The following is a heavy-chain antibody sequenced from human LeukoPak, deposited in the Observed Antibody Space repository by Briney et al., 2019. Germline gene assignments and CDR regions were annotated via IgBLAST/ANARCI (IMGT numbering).Heavy chain of an antibody. CDR3: ASGKRESIYFDL. CDR1: GYTLSELS. D-gene: IGHD1-14*01. V-gene: IGHV1-24*01. Sequence: ASVKVSCKVSGYTLSELSMNWVRQAPGKGLEWMGHFDPENGETTYAQKFQGRVTMTEDTSTGTAYMELWSLRSEDTAMYFCASGKRESIYFDLWGQGTLSTVSS. J-gene: IGHJ4*02. CDR2: FDPENGET.